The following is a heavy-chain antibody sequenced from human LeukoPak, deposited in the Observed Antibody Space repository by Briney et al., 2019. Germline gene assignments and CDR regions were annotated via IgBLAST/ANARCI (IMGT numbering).Heavy chain of an antibody. CDR1: GGSISSSSYY. CDR3: ARSSGNSLDY. D-gene: IGHD3-10*01. V-gene: IGHV4-39*07. Sequence: SETLSLTCTVSGGSISSSSYYWGWIRQPPGKGLEWIGSIYYSGSTYYNPSLKSRVTISVDTSKNQFSLKLSSVTAADTAVYYCARSSGNSLDYWGQGTLVTVSS. CDR2: IYYSGST. J-gene: IGHJ4*02.